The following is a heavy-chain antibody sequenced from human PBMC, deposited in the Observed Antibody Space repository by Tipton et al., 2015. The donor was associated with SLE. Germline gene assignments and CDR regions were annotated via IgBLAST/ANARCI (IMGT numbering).Heavy chain of an antibody. CDR2: VYSSGSA. Sequence: LRLSCSVSGDSITSYYWSWFRQSTGRGLEWIGRVYSSGSANYNPALISRVSMSVDISKNQFFLTLRSVTAADPAVDFCARGDVDWGQGTLVTVSS. V-gene: IGHV4-4*07. CDR3: ARGDVD. CDR1: GDSITSYY. D-gene: IGHD5-24*01. J-gene: IGHJ4*02.